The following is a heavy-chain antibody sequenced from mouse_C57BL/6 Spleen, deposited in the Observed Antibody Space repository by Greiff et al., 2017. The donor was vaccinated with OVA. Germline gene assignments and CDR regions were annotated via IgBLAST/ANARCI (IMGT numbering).Heavy chain of an antibody. J-gene: IGHJ3*01. CDR3: ARQDDYDVRFAY. Sequence: VQLQQPGAELVKPGASVKLSCKASGYTFTSYWMQWVKQRPGQGLEWIGEIDPSDSYTNYNQKFKGKATLTVDTSSSTAYMQLSSLTSEDSAVYYCARQDDYDVRFAYWGQGTLVTVSA. CDR2: IDPSDSYT. CDR1: GYTFTSYW. V-gene: IGHV1-50*01. D-gene: IGHD2-4*01.